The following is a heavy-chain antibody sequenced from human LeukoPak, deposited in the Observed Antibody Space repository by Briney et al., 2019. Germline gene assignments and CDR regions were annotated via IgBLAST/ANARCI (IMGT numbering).Heavy chain of an antibody. CDR1: GFTFSSYS. V-gene: IGHV3-48*01. CDR3: VREDYYASGSYPDY. D-gene: IGHD3-10*01. J-gene: IGHJ4*02. Sequence: GGSLRLSCTTSGFTFSSYSTNWVRQAPGKGLEWVSYISSSSSTIYSAASVKGRFTISRDNAKNSLYLQMNSLRAEDTAVYYCVREDYYASGSYPDYWGQGTLVTASS. CDR2: ISSSSSTI.